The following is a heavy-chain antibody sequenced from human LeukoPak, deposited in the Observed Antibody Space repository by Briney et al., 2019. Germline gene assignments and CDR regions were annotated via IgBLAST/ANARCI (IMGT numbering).Heavy chain of an antibody. CDR1: GGTFSSYA. J-gene: IGHJ6*02. CDR3: ARGGSIAARPYYYYGMDV. Sequence: SVNVSCKASGGTFSSYAISWVRQAPGQGLEWMGGIIPIFGTANYAQKFQGRVTITADESTSTAYMELSSLRSEDTAVYYCARGGSIAARPYYYYGMDVWGQGTTVTVSS. V-gene: IGHV1-69*13. CDR2: IIPIFGTA. D-gene: IGHD6-6*01.